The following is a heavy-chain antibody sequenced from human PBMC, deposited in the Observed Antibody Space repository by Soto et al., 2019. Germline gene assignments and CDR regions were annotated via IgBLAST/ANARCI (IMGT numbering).Heavy chain of an antibody. V-gene: IGHV4-34*01. CDR1: GGSFSGYY. Sequence: SEALSLTCAVYGGSFSGYYWSWILQPPWKGLEWIGEINHSGSTNYNPSLKSRVTISVDTSKNQFSLKLSSVTAADTAVYYCARSLLFSSSWYTTNWFDPWGQGTLVTVSS. CDR2: INHSGST. D-gene: IGHD6-13*01. CDR3: ARSLLFSSSWYTTNWFDP. J-gene: IGHJ5*02.